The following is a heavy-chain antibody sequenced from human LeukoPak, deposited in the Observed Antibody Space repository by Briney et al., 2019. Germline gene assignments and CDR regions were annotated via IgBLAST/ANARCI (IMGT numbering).Heavy chain of an antibody. D-gene: IGHD6-19*01. J-gene: IGHJ3*02. CDR1: GFTFSSYA. V-gene: IGHV3-64*01. CDR2: ISSNGGST. Sequence: GGSLRLSCAASGFTFSSYAMHWVRQAPGKGLEYVSAISSNGGSTYYANSVKGRFTISRDNSKNTLYLQRGSLRAEDMAVYYCARHLAVAGHDAFDIWGQGTMVTVSS. CDR3: ARHLAVAGHDAFDI.